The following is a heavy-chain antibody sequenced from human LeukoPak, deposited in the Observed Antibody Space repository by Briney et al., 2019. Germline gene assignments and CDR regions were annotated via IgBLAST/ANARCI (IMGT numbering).Heavy chain of an antibody. V-gene: IGHV4-39*07. CDR3: ARGYYDFWSGPQTYYYYYMDV. J-gene: IGHJ6*03. CDR1: GGSISSSSYY. D-gene: IGHD3-3*01. CDR2: IYTSGST. Sequence: PSETLSLTCTVSGGSISSSSYYWGWIRQPPGKGLEWIGRIYTSGSTNYNPSLKSRVTMSVDTSKNQFSLKLSSVTAADTAVYYCARGYYDFWSGPQTYYYYYMDVWGKGTTVTVSS.